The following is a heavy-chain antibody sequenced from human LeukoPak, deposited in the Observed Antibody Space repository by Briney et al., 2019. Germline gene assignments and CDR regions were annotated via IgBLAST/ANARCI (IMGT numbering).Heavy chain of an antibody. CDR3: AGVEGGSGVYYRGLDY. D-gene: IGHD3-10*01. Sequence: GGSLRLSCAASGFTFSSFWMSWVRQAPGKGLEWVANIKEDGSTKYYVDSVKGRFTISRDNAKNSLYLQMNSLRDEDTAVYSCAGVEGGSGVYYRGLDYWGQGTLVTVSS. CDR2: IKEDGSTK. J-gene: IGHJ4*02. CDR1: GFTFSSFW. V-gene: IGHV3-7*01.